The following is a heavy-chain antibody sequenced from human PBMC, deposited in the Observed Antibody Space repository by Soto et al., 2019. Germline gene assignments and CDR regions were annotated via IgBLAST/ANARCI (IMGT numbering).Heavy chain of an antibody. Sequence: PGESLKISCKGSGYSFTSYWIGWVRQMPGKGLEWMGIIYPGDSDTRYSPSFQGQVTISADKSISTAYLQWSSLKASDTAMYYCARAPEWLQYPNWFDPWGQGTLVTVSS. CDR2: IYPGDSDT. V-gene: IGHV5-51*01. CDR1: GYSFTSYW. J-gene: IGHJ5*02. D-gene: IGHD5-12*01. CDR3: ARAPEWLQYPNWFDP.